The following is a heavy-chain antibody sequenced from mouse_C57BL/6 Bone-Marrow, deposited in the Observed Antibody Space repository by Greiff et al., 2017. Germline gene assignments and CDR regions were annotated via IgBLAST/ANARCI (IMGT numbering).Heavy chain of an antibody. Sequence: VQLQQSGPELVKPGASVKISCKASGYAFSSSWMNWVKPRPGKGLEWIGRIFPGGGDTNYNGKFKGKATLTADKSSSTAYMHLSSLTSEDSAVYFCAGYGGDVDYWGQGTTLTVSS. CDR3: AGYGGDVDY. CDR2: IFPGGGDT. D-gene: IGHD1-2*01. CDR1: GYAFSSSW. J-gene: IGHJ2*01. V-gene: IGHV1-82*01.